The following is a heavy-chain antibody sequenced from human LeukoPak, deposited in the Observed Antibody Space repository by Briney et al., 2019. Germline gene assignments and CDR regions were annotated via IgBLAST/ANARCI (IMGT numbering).Heavy chain of an antibody. Sequence: GGPLRLSCAGSGFTFSSYWMSWVRQAPGKGLEWVANIKQDGSEKYYVDSVKGRFTISRDNAKDSLYLQMNSLRAEDTAVYYCARVDFWSGYLRPYFDYWGQGTLVTVSS. D-gene: IGHD3-3*01. J-gene: IGHJ4*02. CDR3: ARVDFWSGYLRPYFDY. CDR1: GFTFSSYW. V-gene: IGHV3-7*01. CDR2: IKQDGSEK.